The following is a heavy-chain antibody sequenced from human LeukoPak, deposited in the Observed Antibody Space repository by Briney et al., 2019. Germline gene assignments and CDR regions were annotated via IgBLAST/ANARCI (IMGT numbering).Heavy chain of an antibody. CDR3: ARMAINGFALDP. J-gene: IGHJ5*02. V-gene: IGHV4-38-2*02. D-gene: IGHD2-2*03. Sequence: SETLALTCNVSGFSISSGYFWGWIRQPPGKGLEWIGNIYQTGKTSYNPSLKSRVTLSIDTSRTQFSLILTSVTAADTAIYYCARMAINGFALDPWGQGTLVTVSS. CDR2: IYQTGKT. CDR1: GFSISSGYF.